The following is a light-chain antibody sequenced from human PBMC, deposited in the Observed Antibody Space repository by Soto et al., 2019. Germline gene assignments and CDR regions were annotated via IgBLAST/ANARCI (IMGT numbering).Light chain of an antibody. Sequence: DIQMTQSPSTLSASIGDRVTITCRASESIRTWLAWYQHKPGKAPKFLLYDASSLESGVPARFSRGGSGTEFTLTISNLQPDDFATYFCQQYHSYPRTFGQGTKVEIK. CDR1: ESIRTW. CDR2: DAS. V-gene: IGKV1-5*01. CDR3: QQYHSYPRT. J-gene: IGKJ1*01.